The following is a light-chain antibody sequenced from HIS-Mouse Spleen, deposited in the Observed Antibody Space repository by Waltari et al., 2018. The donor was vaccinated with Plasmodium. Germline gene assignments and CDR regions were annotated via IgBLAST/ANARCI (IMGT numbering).Light chain of an antibody. J-gene: IGLJ3*02. V-gene: IGLV3-27*01. CDR2: KHS. Sequence: SYELTQPSSVSVSPGQTARITCSGDVLAKKYARWFQQKPGQAPVLVIYKHSERPSGIPDRCSGSSSGTTVTLTISGAQVEDEADYYCYSAADNNLVFGGGTKLTVL. CDR3: YSAADNNLV. CDR1: VLAKKY.